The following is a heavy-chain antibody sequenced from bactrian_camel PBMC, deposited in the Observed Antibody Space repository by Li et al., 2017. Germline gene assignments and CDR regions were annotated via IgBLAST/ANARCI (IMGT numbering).Heavy chain of an antibody. J-gene: IGHJ4*01. CDR3: AFRAGACIYRTWAEFPT. CDR1: GYSYPRNC. V-gene: IGHV3S53*01. CDR2: IYLGSAT. D-gene: IGHD3*01. Sequence: HVQLVESGGGSVQAGGSLRLACVSSGYSYPRNCLAWFRQAPGKEREAVAHIYLGSATQYDDSVKGRFTISRDNAKNTVYLQMNSLKPEDTALYYCAFRAGACIYRTWAEFPTGGRGPRSPSP.